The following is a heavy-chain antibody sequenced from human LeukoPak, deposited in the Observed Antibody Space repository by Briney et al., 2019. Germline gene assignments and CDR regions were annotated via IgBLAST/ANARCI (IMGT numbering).Heavy chain of an antibody. Sequence: SETLSLTCAVSGYSISSGYYWGWIRQPPGKGLEWIGSIHHSGTTYCNPSLKSRVTISGDTSKNQFSLKLTSVTATDTAVYYCARAAAADPKNWFDSWGQGTLVTVSS. CDR2: IHHSGTT. J-gene: IGHJ5*01. D-gene: IGHD6-13*01. V-gene: IGHV4-38-2*01. CDR1: GYSISSGYY. CDR3: ARAAAADPKNWFDS.